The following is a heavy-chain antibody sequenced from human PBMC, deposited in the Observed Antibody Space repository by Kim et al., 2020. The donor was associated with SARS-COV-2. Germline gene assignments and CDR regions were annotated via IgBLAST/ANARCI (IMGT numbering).Heavy chain of an antibody. V-gene: IGHV3-21*01. J-gene: IGHJ6*02. CDR1: GFTFSSYS. D-gene: IGHD5-18*01. Sequence: GGSLRLSCAASGFTFSSYSMNWVRQAPGKGLEWVSSISSSSSYIYYADSVKGRFTISRDNAKNSLYLQMNSLRAEDTAVYYCAREEQLWFRSYYYYGMDVWGQGTTVTVSS. CDR3: AREEQLWFRSYYYYGMDV. CDR2: ISSSSSYI.